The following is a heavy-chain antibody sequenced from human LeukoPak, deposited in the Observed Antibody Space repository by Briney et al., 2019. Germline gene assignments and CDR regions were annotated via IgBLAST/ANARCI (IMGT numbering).Heavy chain of an antibody. CDR2: INPNSGGT. D-gene: IGHD2-2*01. CDR3: ARVSSAVGYCSSTSCYPYRWFDP. J-gene: IGHJ5*02. Sequence: GASVKVSCKASGYTFTGYYMHWVRQAPGQGLEWTGWINPNSGGTNYAQKFQGRVTMPRDTSISTAYMELSRLRSDDTAVYYCARVSSAVGYCSSTSCYPYRWFDPWGQGTLVTVSS. CDR1: GYTFTGYY. V-gene: IGHV1-2*02.